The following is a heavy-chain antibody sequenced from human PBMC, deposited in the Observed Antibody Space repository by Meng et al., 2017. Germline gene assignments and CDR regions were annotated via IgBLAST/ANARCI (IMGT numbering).Heavy chain of an antibody. CDR3: ARDRNGSSWRLDY. V-gene: IGHV3-9*01. CDR1: GFTFDDYA. D-gene: IGHD6-13*01. J-gene: IGHJ4*02. Sequence: GGSLRLSCAASGFTFDDYAMHWVRQAPGKGLEWVSGISWNSGSIGYADSVKGRFTISRDNAKNSLYLQMNSLRAEDTAVYYCARDRNGSSWRLDYWGQGTLVTVSS. CDR2: ISWNSGSI.